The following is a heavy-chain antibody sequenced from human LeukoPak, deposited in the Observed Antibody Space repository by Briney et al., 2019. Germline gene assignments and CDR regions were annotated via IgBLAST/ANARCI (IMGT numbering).Heavy chain of an antibody. Sequence: GGSPRLSCAASGFTFSSYAMHWVRQAPGKGLEWVAVISYDGSNKYYADSVKGRFTISRDNSKNTLYLQMNSLRAEDTAVYYCARDLYSGSYYGLDDAFDIWGQGTMVTVSS. V-gene: IGHV3-30-3*01. CDR3: ARDLYSGSYYGLDDAFDI. CDR2: ISYDGSNK. CDR1: GFTFSSYA. D-gene: IGHD1-26*01. J-gene: IGHJ3*02.